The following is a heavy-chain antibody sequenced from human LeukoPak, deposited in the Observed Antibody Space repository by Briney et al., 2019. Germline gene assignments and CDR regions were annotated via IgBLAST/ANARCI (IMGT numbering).Heavy chain of an antibody. CDR3: AKGGGYSYENYYYYMDV. D-gene: IGHD5-18*01. V-gene: IGHV3-30*02. J-gene: IGHJ6*03. Sequence: QAGGSPRLSCAASGFTFSSYGMHWVRQAPDKGLEWVAFIRYDGNSKDYADSVKGRFTISRDNSKNTLYLQMNSLRGEDTALYYCAKGGGYSYENYYYYMDVWGKGTTVTVSS. CDR2: IRYDGNSK. CDR1: GFTFSSYG.